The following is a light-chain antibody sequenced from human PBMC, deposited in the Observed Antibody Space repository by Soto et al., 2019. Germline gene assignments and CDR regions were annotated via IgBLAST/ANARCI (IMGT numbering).Light chain of an antibody. V-gene: IGLV1-51*02. CDR2: EDD. Sequence: QSLLAQPPSVSAAPGQKVTISCSGSSSNIGDNYVSWYQQLPGTAPKLLIYEDDKRPSGIPDRFSGSKSGASATLGITGLQTGDEADYYCGAWASSMSAWVFGGGTKVTVL. J-gene: IGLJ3*02. CDR3: GAWASSMSAWV. CDR1: SSNIGDNY.